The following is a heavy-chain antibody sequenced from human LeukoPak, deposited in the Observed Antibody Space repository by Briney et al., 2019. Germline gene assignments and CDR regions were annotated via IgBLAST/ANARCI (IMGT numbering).Heavy chain of an antibody. CDR2: MNPNSGNT. Sequence: ASVTVSCKASGYTFTSYDINWVRQAPGQGLEWMGWMNPNSGNTVYAQKFQGRVTITRNTSISTAYMELSSLRSEDTAVYYCARVPMTYYYESSGYLPDYWGQEPWSPSPQ. V-gene: IGHV1-8*01. CDR3: ARVPMTYYYESSGYLPDY. CDR1: GYTFTSYD. J-gene: IGHJ4*01. D-gene: IGHD3-22*01.